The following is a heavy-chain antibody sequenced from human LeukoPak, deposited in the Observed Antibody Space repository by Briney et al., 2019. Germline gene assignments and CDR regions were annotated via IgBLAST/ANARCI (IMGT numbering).Heavy chain of an antibody. V-gene: IGHV3-30*18. Sequence: GGSLRLSCAASGFTFSSYGMHWVRQAPGKGLEWVAVISYDGSNKYYADSVKGRFTISRDNSKNTLYLQMNSLRAEDTAVYYCAKDGGIVGAPGYHYFDYWGQGTPVTVSS. CDR3: AKDGGIVGAPGYHYFDY. CDR2: ISYDGSNK. CDR1: GFTFSSYG. D-gene: IGHD1-26*01. J-gene: IGHJ4*02.